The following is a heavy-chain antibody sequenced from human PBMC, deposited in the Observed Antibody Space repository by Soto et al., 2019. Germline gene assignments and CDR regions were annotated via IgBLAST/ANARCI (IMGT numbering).Heavy chain of an antibody. CDR2: MSHSGGT. D-gene: IGHD2-2*01. Sequence: SETLSLTCAVYGGFVSSGSYYWSWIRQPPGKGLEWIGEMSHSGGTHFNPSLKSRVTISVDTSKNQFSLKMSSVAAADTALYYCARADCSSTSCYAVEWFDPWGQGTLVTVSS. V-gene: IGHV4-61*01. J-gene: IGHJ5*02. CDR3: ARADCSSTSCYAVEWFDP. CDR1: GGFVSSGSYY.